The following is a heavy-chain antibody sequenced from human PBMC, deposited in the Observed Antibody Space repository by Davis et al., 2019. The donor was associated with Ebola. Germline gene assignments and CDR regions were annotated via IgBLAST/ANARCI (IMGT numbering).Heavy chain of an antibody. J-gene: IGHJ3*01. CDR2: HGTSGDT. D-gene: IGHD2-15*01. CDR1: GFTLSGYD. CDR3: AKDTPNIWFDV. Sequence: PGGSLRLSCAASGFTLSGYDMNWVRRAPGKGLEWVSTHGTSGDTYYADSVKGRFTISRDNSKNTLHLQMNSLRVEDTAIYYCAKDTPNIWFDVWGQGTMVAVSS. V-gene: IGHV3-23*01.